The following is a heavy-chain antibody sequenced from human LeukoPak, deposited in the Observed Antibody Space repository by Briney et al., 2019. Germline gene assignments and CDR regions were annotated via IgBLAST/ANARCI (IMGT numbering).Heavy chain of an antibody. CDR3: AREVEYSSSGYMDV. V-gene: IGHV3-7*01. J-gene: IGHJ6*03. Sequence: GGSLRLSCAASGFTFSSYWMSWVRQAPGKGLEWVANIKQDGSEKYYVDSVKGRFTISRDNAKNSLYLQMNSLRAEDTAVYYCAREVEYSSSGYMDVWGKGTTVTVSS. CDR2: IKQDGSEK. CDR1: GFTFSSYW. D-gene: IGHD6-6*01.